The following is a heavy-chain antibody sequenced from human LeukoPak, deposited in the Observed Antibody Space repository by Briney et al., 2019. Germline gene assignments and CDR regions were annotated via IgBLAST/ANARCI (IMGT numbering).Heavy chain of an antibody. CDR2: ISSSSSTI. Sequence: GGSLRLSCAASGFTFSSYSMNWVRQAPGKGLEWVSYISSSSSTIYYADSVKGRITISRDNSKNTLYVQMNSLRAEDTAVYYCAKGKDYYLDYWGQRTLVTVSS. J-gene: IGHJ4*02. CDR3: AKGKDYYLDY. D-gene: IGHD3-10*01. CDR1: GFTFSSYS. V-gene: IGHV3-48*01.